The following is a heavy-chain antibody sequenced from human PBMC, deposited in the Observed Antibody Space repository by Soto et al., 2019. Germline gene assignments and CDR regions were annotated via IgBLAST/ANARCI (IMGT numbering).Heavy chain of an antibody. Sequence: PSYTLSLSYSLTCSAISSYYYTWILLTPLKGLEWIGYIYLGGSFNYNPSFKSRVFISVDTSKNQFSVRLSSVTAAVTAVYYCARAYYDPKGYSLDPWGLGTLVTVS. CDR3: ARAYYDPKGYSLDP. CDR1: CSAISSYY. D-gene: IGHD3-16*01. CDR2: IYLGGSF. V-gene: IGHV4-59*01. J-gene: IGHJ5*02.